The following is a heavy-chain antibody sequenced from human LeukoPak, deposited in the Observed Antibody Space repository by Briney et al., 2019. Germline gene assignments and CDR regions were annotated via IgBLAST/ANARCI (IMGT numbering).Heavy chain of an antibody. V-gene: IGHV3-15*01. D-gene: IGHD3-10*01. CDR3: TTDLGTYYHGSQRLIPIDY. CDR2: IKSKTNGETT. CDR1: GFTFTNAW. Sequence: GGSLRLSCVDSGFTFTNAWMSWVRQAPGKGLEWIGRIKSKTNGETTNYAEPVRGRFTISRDDSKSAVYLQMNSLKIEDTAVYYCTTDLGTYYHGSQRLIPIDYWGQGTLVTVSS. J-gene: IGHJ4*02.